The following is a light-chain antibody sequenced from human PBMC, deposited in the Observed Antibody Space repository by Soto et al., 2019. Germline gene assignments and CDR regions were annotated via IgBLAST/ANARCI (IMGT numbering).Light chain of an antibody. CDR1: QSISSW. Sequence: DIQMTQSPSTLSASVGDRVTITCRASQSISSWLAWYQQKPGKAPKLLIYKASSLESGVPSRFSGSRSGTEFTLTISSLQPDDFATYYCQQYNSYSTFGQGTNVDI. V-gene: IGKV1-5*03. J-gene: IGKJ1*01. CDR3: QQYNSYST. CDR2: KAS.